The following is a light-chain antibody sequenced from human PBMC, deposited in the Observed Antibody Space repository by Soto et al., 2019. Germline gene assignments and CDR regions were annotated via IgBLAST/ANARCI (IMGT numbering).Light chain of an antibody. CDR1: SSNIGAGYD. CDR2: GNS. Sequence: QSVLTQPPSVSGAPGQRVTISCTGTSSNIGAGYDVHWYQQLPGTAPKLLIYGNSNRPSGVPDRFSGSKSGTSASLAITGLQAEDDADYYCQSHASSLSAWVFGGGTKLTVL. V-gene: IGLV1-40*01. CDR3: QSHASSLSAWV. J-gene: IGLJ3*02.